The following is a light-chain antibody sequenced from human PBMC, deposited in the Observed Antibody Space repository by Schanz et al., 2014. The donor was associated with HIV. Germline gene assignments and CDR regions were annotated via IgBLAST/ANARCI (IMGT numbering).Light chain of an antibody. Sequence: EIVLTQSPATLSLSPGERVTLSCRASQSVSSYLAWYQQKPGQAPRLLIHDASNRATGIPDRFSGTGSGTDFTLTISSLEAEDFAVYYCHQYDDSPGTFGGGTEVDI. CDR3: HQYDDSPGT. V-gene: IGKV3-11*01. CDR1: QSVSSY. J-gene: IGKJ4*02. CDR2: DAS.